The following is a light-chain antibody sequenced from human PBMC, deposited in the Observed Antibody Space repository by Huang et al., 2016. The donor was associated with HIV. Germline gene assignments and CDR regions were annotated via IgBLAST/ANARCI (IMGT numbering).Light chain of an antibody. CDR3: QQRSSWPLT. CDR1: QSVSSY. Sequence: EIVLTQSPATLSLSPGERVTLSCRASQSVSSYLVWYQHKPGQAPRLLIYDASNRATGIPARFSGSGSGTDFTLTISSLEPEDFAVYYCQQRSSWPLTFGGGTKVEVK. CDR2: DAS. V-gene: IGKV3-11*01. J-gene: IGKJ4*01.